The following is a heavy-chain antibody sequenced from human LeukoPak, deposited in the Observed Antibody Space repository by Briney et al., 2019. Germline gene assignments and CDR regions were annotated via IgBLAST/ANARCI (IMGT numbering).Heavy chain of an antibody. J-gene: IGHJ4*02. CDR3: ARSDIVVVPAACYFDY. Sequence: ASVKVSCKASGGTLSSYAISWVRQAPGQGLEWMGGIIPIFGTANYAQKFQGRVTITADESTSTAYMELSSLRSEDTAVYYCARSDIVVVPAACYFDYWGQGTLVTVSS. CDR1: GGTLSSYA. V-gene: IGHV1-69*13. D-gene: IGHD2-2*01. CDR2: IIPIFGTA.